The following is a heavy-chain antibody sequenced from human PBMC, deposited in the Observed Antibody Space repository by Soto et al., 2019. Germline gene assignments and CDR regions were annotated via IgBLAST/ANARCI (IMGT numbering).Heavy chain of an antibody. CDR3: ARASGSAYWFDP. D-gene: IGHD1-26*01. V-gene: IGHV1-18*01. CDR2: ISAYNGNT. J-gene: IGHJ5*02. CDR1: GYTFTSYG. Sequence: GASVKVHWNASGYTFTSYGISWVRQAPGQGLEWLGWISAYNGNTNYAQQLQGRVTMTTDTSTSTAYMELRSLRSDDTAVYSCARASGSAYWFDPRGQGTLVTVSS.